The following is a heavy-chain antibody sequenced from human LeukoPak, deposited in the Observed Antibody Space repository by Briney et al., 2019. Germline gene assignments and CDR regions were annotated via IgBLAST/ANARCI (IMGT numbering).Heavy chain of an antibody. Sequence: GGSLTLSCAASGFAFVHYAMHWVRRAPGKGLEWVSLINGGGGSTYYADSVKGRFTISRDNSKHSLYLQMNSLRTEATALYDCAKDMAVASIVYYGMDVWGQGTTVTVSS. D-gene: IGHD1-26*01. CDR2: INGGGGST. CDR3: AKDMAVASIVYYGMDV. V-gene: IGHV3-43*02. J-gene: IGHJ6*02. CDR1: GFAFVHYA.